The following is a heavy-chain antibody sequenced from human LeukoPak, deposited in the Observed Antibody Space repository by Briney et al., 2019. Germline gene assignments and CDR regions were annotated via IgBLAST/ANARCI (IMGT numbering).Heavy chain of an antibody. Sequence: ASVKVSCKPSGYTFSDYYIHWVRQAPGQGLEWLGWINPGSGATNFAQKFQGRVTMTRDTSINTAYMELSSLRSEDTAVYYCAREQGSWYCSGGSCYSGVPLGAFDIWGQGTMVTVSS. CDR1: GYTFSDYY. CDR2: INPGSGAT. J-gene: IGHJ3*02. V-gene: IGHV1-2*02. D-gene: IGHD2-15*01. CDR3: AREQGSWYCSGGSCYSGVPLGAFDI.